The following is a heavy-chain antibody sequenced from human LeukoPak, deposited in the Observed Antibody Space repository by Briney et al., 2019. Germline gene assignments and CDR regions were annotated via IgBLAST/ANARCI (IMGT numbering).Heavy chain of an antibody. D-gene: IGHD3-16*02. CDR2: IYYSGST. CDR1: GGSISSGGYY. J-gene: IGHJ4*02. CDR3: ARGGRTFGGVIVFDY. Sequence: SQTLSLTCTVSGGSISSGGYYWSWIRQPPGKGLEWIGYIYYSGSTNYNPSLKSRVTISVDTSKNQFSLKLSSVTAADTAVYYCARGGRTFGGVIVFDYWGQGTLVTVSS. V-gene: IGHV4-61*08.